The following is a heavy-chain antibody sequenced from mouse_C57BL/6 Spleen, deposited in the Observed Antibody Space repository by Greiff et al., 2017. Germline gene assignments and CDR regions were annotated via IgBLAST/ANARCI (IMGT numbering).Heavy chain of an antibody. CDR2: ISYDGSN. Sequence: VQLKQSGPGLVKPSQSLSLTCSVTGYSITSGYYWNWIRQFPGNKLEWMGYISYDGSNNYNPSLKNRISITRDTSKNQFFLKLNSVTTEDTATYYCARGGDGYHWYFDVWGTGTTVTVSS. V-gene: IGHV3-6*01. CDR1: GYSITSGYY. D-gene: IGHD2-3*01. J-gene: IGHJ1*03. CDR3: ARGGDGYHWYFDV.